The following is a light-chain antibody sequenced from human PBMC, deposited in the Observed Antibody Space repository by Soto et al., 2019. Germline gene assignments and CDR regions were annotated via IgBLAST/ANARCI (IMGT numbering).Light chain of an antibody. CDR3: KQYGTLIT. CDR2: DAS. CDR1: QSVSSY. V-gene: IGKV3-11*01. J-gene: IGKJ5*01. Sequence: EIVLTQSPATLSSSPWERATLSCRASQSVSSYLAWYQQKPGQAPSLLIYDASNRATGIQARFSGSGSGTEFTLTITRLEPEDFAVYFCKQYGTLITCGQGTRLEIK.